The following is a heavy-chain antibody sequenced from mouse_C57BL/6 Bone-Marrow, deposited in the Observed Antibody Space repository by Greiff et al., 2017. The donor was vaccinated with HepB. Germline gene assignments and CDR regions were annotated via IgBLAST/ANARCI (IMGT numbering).Heavy chain of an antibody. CDR1: GFTFSDYY. J-gene: IGHJ4*01. Sequence: VQLKESGGGLVQPGGSLKLSCAASGFTFSDYYMYWVRQTPEKRLEWVAYISNGGGSTYYPDTVKGRFTISRDNAKNTLYLQMSRLKSEDTAMYYCARDEMDYWGQGTSVTVSS. CDR2: ISNGGGST. CDR3: ARDEMDY. V-gene: IGHV5-12*01.